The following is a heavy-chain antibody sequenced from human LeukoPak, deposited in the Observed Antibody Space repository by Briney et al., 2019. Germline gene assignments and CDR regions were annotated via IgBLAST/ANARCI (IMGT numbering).Heavy chain of an antibody. Sequence: GGSLRLSCAASGFTVTNNYMSWVRQAPGKGLEWVSVIYSGGNTYYADSVRGRFTISRDNSKNTLYLQMNSLRAEDTAVYYCARGGNYLSAFDIWGQGTMVTVSS. CDR3: ARGGNYLSAFDI. J-gene: IGHJ3*02. V-gene: IGHV3-53*01. D-gene: IGHD1-26*01. CDR2: IYSGGNT. CDR1: GFTVTNNY.